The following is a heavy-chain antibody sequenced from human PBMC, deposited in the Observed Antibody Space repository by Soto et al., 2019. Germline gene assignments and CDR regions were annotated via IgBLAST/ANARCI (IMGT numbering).Heavy chain of an antibody. CDR1: GFTFSSYA. J-gene: IGHJ5*02. CDR2: ISGSGGST. CDR3: AKDWFILPRIAVAEKLNWFDP. V-gene: IGHV3-23*01. D-gene: IGHD6-19*01. Sequence: HPGGSLRLSCAASGFTFSSYAMSWVRQAPGKGLEWVSAISGSGGSTYYADSVKGRFTISRDNSKNTLYLQMNSLRAEDTAVYYCAKDWFILPRIAVAEKLNWFDPWGQGTLVTVSS.